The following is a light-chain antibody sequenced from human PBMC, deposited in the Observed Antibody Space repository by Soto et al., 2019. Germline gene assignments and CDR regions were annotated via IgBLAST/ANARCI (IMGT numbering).Light chain of an antibody. CDR2: DAS. CDR3: QQYHSSWT. CDR1: QSVSIW. J-gene: IGKJ1*01. Sequence: DIHLTQSPSTLSASVGDRVTITCRASQSVSIWLAWYRQKPGKAPEVLVWDASSLQRGVPSRFSGSGSGTEFTLTISSLQPEDFATYYCQQYHSSWTFGQGTKVDIK. V-gene: IGKV1-5*01.